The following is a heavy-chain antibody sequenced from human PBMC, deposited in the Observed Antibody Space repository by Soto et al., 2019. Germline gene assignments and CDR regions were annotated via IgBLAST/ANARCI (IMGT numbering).Heavy chain of an antibody. CDR2: MNPNSGET. V-gene: IGHV1-8*02. D-gene: IGHD2-21*01. Sequence: QEQLVQSAAEVKKPGASVKVSCMTSGYTFNDYEINWGRHPTGQGLVWIGWMNPNSGETGYAQRFQGRVTMPTSSSLNTAYLELSSLTSDDTAVYYCAHIAVPARPRWYNWFDPWGQGTLFTVS. J-gene: IGHJ5*02. CDR3: AHIAVPARPRWYNWFDP. CDR1: GYTFNDYE.